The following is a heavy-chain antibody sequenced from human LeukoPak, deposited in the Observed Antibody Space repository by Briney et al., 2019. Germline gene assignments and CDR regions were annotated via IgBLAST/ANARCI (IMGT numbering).Heavy chain of an antibody. Sequence: FXXXAISWVRQAPXQGXEWMGGIIPIFGTANYAQKFQGRVTITADESTSTAYMELSSLRSEDTAVYYCARQALVGATDYWGQGTLVTVSS. J-gene: IGHJ4*02. CDR3: ARQALVGATDY. V-gene: IGHV1-69*01. CDR2: IIPIFGTA. D-gene: IGHD1-26*01. CDR1: FXXXA.